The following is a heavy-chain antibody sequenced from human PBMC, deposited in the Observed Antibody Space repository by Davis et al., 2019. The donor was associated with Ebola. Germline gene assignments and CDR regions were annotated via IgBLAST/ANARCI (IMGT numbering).Heavy chain of an antibody. Sequence: GESLKISCAASGFTFSSFWMSWVRQAPGKGLEWVANIKQDGSDKYYMDSLKGRFTVSRDNAKNSMYLQMNSLESEETAVYHCATERDWFLQYWGQGTLVTVSS. V-gene: IGHV3-7*03. J-gene: IGHJ4*02. CDR2: IKQDGSDK. D-gene: IGHD3-9*01. CDR3: ATERDWFLQY. CDR1: GFTFSSFW.